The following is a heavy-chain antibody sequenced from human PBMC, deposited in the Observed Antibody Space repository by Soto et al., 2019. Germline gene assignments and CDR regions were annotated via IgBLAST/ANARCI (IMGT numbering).Heavy chain of an antibody. Sequence: QVQLQESGPGLVKPSQTLSLTCSVSGGSLTSGDYYWSWVRQPPGKGLEWIGYIFHSGSTYHNPSLNSRVIVAVDTSKNQFSLKMRSVTAADTDVYYCARVSHYGDTSGFVFDSWGQGTLVTVSS. CDR1: GGSLTSGDYY. CDR2: IFHSGST. D-gene: IGHD3-22*01. J-gene: IGHJ4*02. CDR3: ARVSHYGDTSGFVFDS. V-gene: IGHV4-30-4*01.